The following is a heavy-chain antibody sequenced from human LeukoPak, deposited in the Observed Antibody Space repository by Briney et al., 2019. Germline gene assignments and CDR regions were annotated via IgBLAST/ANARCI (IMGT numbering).Heavy chain of an antibody. CDR1: GYTFARYY. CDR3: ARGGYYDSSGSFDP. V-gene: IGHV1-46*01. J-gene: IGHJ5*02. CDR2: INPSGGST. D-gene: IGHD3-22*01. Sequence: ASVKVSCKASGYTFARYYIHWVRQAPGQGLEWMGIINPSGGSTRYAQKFQGRVTMTRDTSTSTVYMELSSLRSDDTAVYYCARGGYYDSSGSFDPWGQGTLVIVPS.